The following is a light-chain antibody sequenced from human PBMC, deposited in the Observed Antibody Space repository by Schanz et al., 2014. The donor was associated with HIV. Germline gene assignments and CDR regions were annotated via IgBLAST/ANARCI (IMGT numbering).Light chain of an antibody. CDR2: GAF. J-gene: IGKJ4*01. CDR1: RGISSS. Sequence: IQLPQSPSSLSASVGDRVTITCRASRGISSSLAWYQQKPGKAPNLLIYGAFILQSGVPSRFSGSGSGTDFTLIISSLHPDDFGTYYCQQLTSYPFTFGGGTKVDLK. CDR3: QQLTSYPFT. V-gene: IGKV1-9*01.